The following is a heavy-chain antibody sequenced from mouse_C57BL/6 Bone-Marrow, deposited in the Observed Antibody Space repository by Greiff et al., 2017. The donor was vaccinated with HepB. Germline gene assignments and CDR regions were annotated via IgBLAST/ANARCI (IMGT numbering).Heavy chain of an antibody. V-gene: IGHV1-50*01. CDR1: GYTFTSYW. CDR3: ARSSYYSNYVGGYAMDY. J-gene: IGHJ4*01. CDR2: IDPSDSYT. Sequence: QVQLKQPGAELVKPGASVKLSCKASGYTFTSYWMQWVKQRPGQGLEWIGEIDPSDSYTNYNQKFKGKATLTVDTSSSTAYMQLSSLTSEDSAVYYCARSSYYSNYVGGYAMDYWGQGTSVTVSS. D-gene: IGHD2-5*01.